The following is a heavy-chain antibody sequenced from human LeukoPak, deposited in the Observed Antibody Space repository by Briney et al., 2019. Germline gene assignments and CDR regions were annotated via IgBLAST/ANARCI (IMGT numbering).Heavy chain of an antibody. CDR2: IYYSGST. V-gene: IGHV4-59*08. CDR1: GGSISSYY. J-gene: IGHJ6*03. CDR3: ARSYYYYYYMDV. Sequence: SETLSLTCTVSGGSISSYYWSWIRQPPGKGLEWIGYIYYSGSTNYNPSLKSRVTISVDTSKNQFSLKLSSVTAADTAVYYCARSYYYYYYMDVWGKGTTVTISS.